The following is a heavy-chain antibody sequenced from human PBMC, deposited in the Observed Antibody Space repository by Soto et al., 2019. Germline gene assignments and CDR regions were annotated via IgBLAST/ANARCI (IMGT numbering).Heavy chain of an antibody. V-gene: IGHV1-18*01. CDR3: ARAWSGSYYNGPYYYYYMDV. D-gene: IGHD3-10*02. J-gene: IGHJ6*03. CDR2: ISAYNGNT. Sequence: QVQLVQSGAEVKKPGASVKVSCKASGYTFTSYGISWVRQAPGQGLEWMGWISAYNGNTNYAQKLQGRVTMTTDTSTSTAYMELRSLRSDDTAVYYCARAWSGSYYNGPYYYYYMDVWGKGTTVTVSS. CDR1: GYTFTSYG.